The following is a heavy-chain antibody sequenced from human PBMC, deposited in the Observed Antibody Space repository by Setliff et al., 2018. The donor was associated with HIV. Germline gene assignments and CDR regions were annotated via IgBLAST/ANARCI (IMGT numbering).Heavy chain of an antibody. D-gene: IGHD6-19*01. Sequence: SVKVSCKASGGTFSTYSMNWVRQAPGQGLEWMGGIIPFFRTTNYAQKFQGRVTVTADISTSTAYMELRSLRSDDTAVYYCARHLEQWPPGGHPRQPTLNYLDYWGQGTLVTVSS. CDR3: ARHLEQWPPGGHPRQPTLNYLDY. V-gene: IGHV1-69*06. CDR2: IIPFFRTT. J-gene: IGHJ4*02. CDR1: GGTFSTYS.